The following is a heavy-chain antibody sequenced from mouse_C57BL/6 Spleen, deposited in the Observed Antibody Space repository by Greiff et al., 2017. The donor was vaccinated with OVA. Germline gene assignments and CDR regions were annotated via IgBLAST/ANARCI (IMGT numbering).Heavy chain of an antibody. Sequence: EVQGVESGPELVKPGASVKIPCKASGYTFTDYNMDWVKQSHGKSLEWIGDINPNNGGTIYNQKFKGKATLTVDKSSSTAYMELRSLTSEDTAVYYCARQDYSNYWFAYWGQGTLVTVSA. V-gene: IGHV1-18*01. CDR3: ARQDYSNYWFAY. CDR2: INPNNGGT. D-gene: IGHD2-5*01. CDR1: GYTFTDYN. J-gene: IGHJ3*01.